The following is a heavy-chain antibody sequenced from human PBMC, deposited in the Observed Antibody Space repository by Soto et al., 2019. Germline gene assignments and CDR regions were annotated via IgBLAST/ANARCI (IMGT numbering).Heavy chain of an antibody. CDR3: ARSPLRYYFYYGMDV. V-gene: IGHV4-34*01. CDR2: INHGGST. Sequence: SETLSLTCAVYGGSFSDYSYTWIRQSPGKGLEWIGEINHGGSTHYNPSLKSRVTILVDTSRNQFSLKLSSVTAADTAVYYCARSPLRYYFYYGMDVWGQGTTVTVS. J-gene: IGHJ6*02. D-gene: IGHD3-3*01. CDR1: GGSFSDYS.